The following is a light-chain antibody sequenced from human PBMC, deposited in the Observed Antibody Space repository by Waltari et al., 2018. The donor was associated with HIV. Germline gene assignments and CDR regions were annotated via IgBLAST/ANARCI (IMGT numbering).Light chain of an antibody. CDR2: DVN. Sequence: QSALTQSRSVSGSPGQSVTISCTGTSSDVGGYKYVSWYQQHPGKVPKLMIYDVNKRPSGVPDRFSGSNSANTASLTISGLQAEDEADYYCCSYAGSYTWVFGGGTKLTVL. CDR3: CSYAGSYTWV. J-gene: IGLJ3*02. V-gene: IGLV2-11*01. CDR1: SSDVGGYKY.